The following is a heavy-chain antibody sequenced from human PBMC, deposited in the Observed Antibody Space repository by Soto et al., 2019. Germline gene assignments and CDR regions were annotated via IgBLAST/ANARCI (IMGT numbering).Heavy chain of an antibody. CDR3: ARAREPEYSSAIFFDI. V-gene: IGHV5-51*01. CDR1: GYSFTSYW. D-gene: IGHD5-18*01. J-gene: IGHJ4*02. CDR2: INPTDSDT. Sequence: GESLKISCKGSGYSFTSYWIGWVRQMPGKGLEWMGIINPTDSDTRYSPSFQGQVTISADKSISTAYLQRSSLTDEDTAVYYCARAREPEYSSAIFFDIWGQGALVTVSS.